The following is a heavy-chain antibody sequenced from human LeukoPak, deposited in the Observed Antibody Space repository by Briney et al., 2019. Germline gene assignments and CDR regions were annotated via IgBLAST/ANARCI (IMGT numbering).Heavy chain of an antibody. D-gene: IGHD3-22*01. Sequence: SETLSLTCAVYGGSFSGYYWSWIRQPPGKGLEWIGEINHSGSTNYNPSLKSRVTISVDTSKNQFSLKLSSVTAADTAVYYCARRGVYYDSSGYHYYFDYWGQGTLVTVSS. CDR1: GGSFSGYY. CDR2: INHSGST. J-gene: IGHJ4*02. V-gene: IGHV4-34*01. CDR3: ARRGVYYDSSGYHYYFDY.